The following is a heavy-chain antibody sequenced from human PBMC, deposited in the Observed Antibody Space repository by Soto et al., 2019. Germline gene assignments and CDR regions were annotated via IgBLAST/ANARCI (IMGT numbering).Heavy chain of an antibody. D-gene: IGHD3-3*01. CDR3: ARGGYTYFDFWKIDY. V-gene: IGHV1-18*01. CDR2: LDNYSGNT. J-gene: IGHJ4*02. CDR1: GYTFSNYA. Sequence: ASVKVSCKASGYTFSNYAISWVRQAPGQGLEWMGWLDNYSGNTNYAQNLQGRVSMTTDTSTSTAYMELRSLRSDDTAVYFCARGGYTYFDFWKIDYWGQGTRVIVAS.